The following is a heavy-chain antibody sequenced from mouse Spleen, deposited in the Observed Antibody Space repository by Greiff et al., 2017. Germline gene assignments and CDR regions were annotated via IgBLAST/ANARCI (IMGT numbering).Heavy chain of an antibody. J-gene: IGHJ2*01. CDR3: ARLSGAYFDY. CDR2: ISSGGGNT. V-gene: IGHV5-9*04. D-gene: IGHD3-1*01. CDR1: GFTFSSYA. Sequence: EVKLVESGGGLVKPGGSLKLSCAASGFTFSSYAMSWVRQTPEKRLEWVATISSGGGNTYYPDSVKGRFTISRDNAKNTLYLQMSSLKSEDTAMYYCARLSGAYFDYWGQGTTLTVSS.